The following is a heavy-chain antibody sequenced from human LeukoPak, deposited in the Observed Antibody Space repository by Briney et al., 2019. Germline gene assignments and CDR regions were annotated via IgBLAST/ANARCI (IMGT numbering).Heavy chain of an antibody. D-gene: IGHD6-13*01. J-gene: IGHJ4*02. CDR2: IYHSGST. CDR1: GGSISSYY. Sequence: PSETLSLTCTVSGGSISSYYWGWIRQPPGKGLEWIGSIYHSGSTYYNPSLKSRVTISVDTSKNQFSLKLSSVTAADTAVYYCAWTPYSSPTDYWGQGTLVTVSS. V-gene: IGHV4-38-2*02. CDR3: AWTPYSSPTDY.